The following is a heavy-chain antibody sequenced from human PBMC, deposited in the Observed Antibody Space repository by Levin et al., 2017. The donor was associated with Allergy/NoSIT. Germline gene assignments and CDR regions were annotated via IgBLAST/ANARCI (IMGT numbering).Heavy chain of an antibody. CDR3: AREAMGAAGYFQH. J-gene: IGHJ1*01. V-gene: IGHV4-59*01. Sequence: MPGGSLRLSCTVSGGSISTYYWSWIRQPPGKGLEWIGYIYYSGRTKYNPSLESRVTMSVDTSKNQFSLNVNSVTAADTAVYYCAREAMGAAGYFQHWGQGMLVTVSS. D-gene: IGHD6-13*01. CDR2: IYYSGRT. CDR1: GGSISTYY.